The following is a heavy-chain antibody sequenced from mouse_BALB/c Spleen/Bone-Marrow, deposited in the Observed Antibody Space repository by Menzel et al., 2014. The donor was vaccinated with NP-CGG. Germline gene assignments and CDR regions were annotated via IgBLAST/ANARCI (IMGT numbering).Heavy chain of an antibody. CDR3: ARGTGWYFDV. V-gene: IGHV1-69*01. J-gene: IGHJ1*01. CDR2: IVTSDSYT. D-gene: IGHD4-1*01. Sequence: QVQLQQSGAELVMPGASVKMSCKASGYTFTDYWMHWVKQRPGQGLEWTGAIVTSDSYTSYNQKFKGKATLTVDESSSTAYMQLSRLSSEDSAVYYFARGTGWYFDVWGAGTTVTGSS. CDR1: GYTFTDYW.